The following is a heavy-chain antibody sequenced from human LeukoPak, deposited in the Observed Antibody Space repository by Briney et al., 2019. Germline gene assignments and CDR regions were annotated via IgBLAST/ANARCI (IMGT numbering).Heavy chain of an antibody. CDR1: GYTFTSYG. D-gene: IGHD2-2*01. Sequence: ASVKVSCKASGYTFTSYGISWVRQAPGQGLEWMGWISAYNGNTNYAQKFQGRVTMTRDTSISTAYMELSRLRSDDTAVYYCARVKYQLLSVSDYWGQGTLVTVSS. V-gene: IGHV1-18*01. CDR3: ARVKYQLLSVSDY. J-gene: IGHJ4*02. CDR2: ISAYNGNT.